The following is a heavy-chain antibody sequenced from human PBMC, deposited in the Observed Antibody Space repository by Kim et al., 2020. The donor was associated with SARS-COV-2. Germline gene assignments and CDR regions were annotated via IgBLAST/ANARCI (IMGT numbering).Heavy chain of an antibody. J-gene: IGHJ4*02. V-gene: IGHV4-59*01. D-gene: IGHD1-1*01. CDR1: GASLRYYY. CDR3: GRGSQTTVHY. CDR2: MFDGGNT. Sequence: SETLSLTCTVSGASLRYYYWSWIRQSPGKAPEWIGYMFDGGNTKYNPSLKSRVTISVDTSKNQFTLNLRSVTAADTAVYFCGRGSQTTVHYWGPGTLATV.